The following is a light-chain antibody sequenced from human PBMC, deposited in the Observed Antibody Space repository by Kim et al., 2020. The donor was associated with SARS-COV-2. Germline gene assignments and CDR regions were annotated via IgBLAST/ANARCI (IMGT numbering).Light chain of an antibody. CDR3: QQYGSSPPYT. CDR1: QSVSSY. Sequence: LSTGERATLSCRASQSVSSYLAWYQQKPGQAPRLLIYDASNRATGIPARFSGSGSGTDFTLTISSLEPEDFAVYYCQQYGSSPPYTFGQGTKLEI. V-gene: IGKV3-11*01. J-gene: IGKJ2*01. CDR2: DAS.